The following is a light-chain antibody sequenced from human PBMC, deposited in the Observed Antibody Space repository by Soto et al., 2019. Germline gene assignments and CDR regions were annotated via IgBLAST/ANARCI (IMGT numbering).Light chain of an antibody. V-gene: IGKV3-20*01. CDR1: QSVSSNY. CDR2: GAS. Sequence: EIVLTQSPGTLSLSPGERATLSCRASQSVSSNYLAWYQQKPGQAPRLLIYGASSRATGIPDMFSGSGSGKDFTLNIKRLEPKDFAVYYCQRYGSSPRWTFGQGTKMEIK. J-gene: IGKJ1*01. CDR3: QRYGSSPRWT.